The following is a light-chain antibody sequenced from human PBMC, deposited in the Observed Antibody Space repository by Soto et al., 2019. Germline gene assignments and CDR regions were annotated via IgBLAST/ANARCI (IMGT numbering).Light chain of an antibody. CDR2: GAS. J-gene: IGKJ2*01. V-gene: IGKV3-20*01. Sequence: EIVLTQSPGTLSLSPGERATLSCRASQSVRSTYFAWYQQKPDQAPRLLIYGASSRSTGIPGRFGGSGSGTDFTLTITRLEPEVFAAFYCQQYGTSPGTFGQGTKLEIK. CDR3: QQYGTSPGT. CDR1: QSVRSTY.